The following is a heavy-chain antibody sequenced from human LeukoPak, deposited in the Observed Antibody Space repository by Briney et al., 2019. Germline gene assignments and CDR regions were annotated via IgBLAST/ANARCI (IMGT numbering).Heavy chain of an antibody. J-gene: IGHJ4*02. V-gene: IGHV1-69*05. Sequence: GASVKVSCKASGGTFSSYAISWVRQAPGQGLEWMGGIIPIFGTANYAQKFQGRVTITTDESTSTAYMELSSLRSEDTAAYYCAILYGSSLGPYYFDYWGQGTLVTVSS. CDR3: AILYGSSLGPYYFDY. CDR1: GGTFSSYA. CDR2: IIPIFGTA. D-gene: IGHD6-6*01.